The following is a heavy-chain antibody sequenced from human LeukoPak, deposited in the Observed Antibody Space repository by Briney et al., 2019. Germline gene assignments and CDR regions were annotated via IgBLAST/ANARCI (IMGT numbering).Heavy chain of an antibody. CDR1: GYTFTGYY. J-gene: IGHJ6*02. D-gene: IGHD3-10*01. CDR3: ARDYGSGSYYRLEHYGMDV. Sequence: ASVKVSCKASGYTFTGYYMHWVRQAPGQGLEWMGWNNPNSGGTNYAQKFQGRVTMTRDTSISTAYMELSRLRSDDTAVYYCARDYGSGSYYRLEHYGMDVWGQGTTVTVSS. V-gene: IGHV1-2*02. CDR2: NNPNSGGT.